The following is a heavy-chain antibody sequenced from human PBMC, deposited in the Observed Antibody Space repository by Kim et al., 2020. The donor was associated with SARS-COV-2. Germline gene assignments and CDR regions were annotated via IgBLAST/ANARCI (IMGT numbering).Heavy chain of an antibody. V-gene: IGHV3-49*03. D-gene: IGHD6-13*01. Sequence: GGSLRLSCTASGFTFGDYAMSWFRQAPGKGLEWVGFIRSKAYGGTTEYAASVKGRFTISRDDSKSIAYLQMNSLKTEDTAVYYCTRGGIDGYSSSWYAGEWYYYGMDVWGQGTTVTVSS. CDR3: TRGGIDGYSSSWYAGEWYYYGMDV. CDR2: IRSKAYGGTT. J-gene: IGHJ6*02. CDR1: GFTFGDYA.